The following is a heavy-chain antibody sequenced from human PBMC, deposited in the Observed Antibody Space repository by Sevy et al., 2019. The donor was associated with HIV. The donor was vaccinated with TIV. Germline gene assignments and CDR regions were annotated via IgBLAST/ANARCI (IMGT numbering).Heavy chain of an antibody. J-gene: IGHJ4*02. D-gene: IGHD3-22*01. CDR3: AMDHRRGGIVVVTFEK. CDR2: IRSKSGGGTT. CDR1: GFSFSNDW. V-gene: IGHV3-15*01. Sequence: GGSLRLSCVASGFSFSNDWMSWVRQAPGKGLEWVGRIRSKSGGGTTDFAAFAKGRFTISRDDSENTPYLQMNSLEAEDTAVYYWAMDHRRGGIVVVTFEKWGRGTLVTVSS.